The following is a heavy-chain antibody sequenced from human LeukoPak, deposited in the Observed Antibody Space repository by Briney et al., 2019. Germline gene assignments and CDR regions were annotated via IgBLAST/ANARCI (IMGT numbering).Heavy chain of an antibody. D-gene: IGHD3-16*01. J-gene: IGHJ4*02. CDR3: ARDGGGFDL. V-gene: IGHV3-7*01. CDR1: EFTLSRYW. CDR2: IKPDGSDK. Sequence: GGSLRLSCEASEFTLSRYWMSWVRQAPGKGLEWVANIKPDGSDKYYVDSVKGRFTISRDNAKNSLNLQMNSLRAEDTAVYHCARDGGGFDLWGQGTLVTVSS.